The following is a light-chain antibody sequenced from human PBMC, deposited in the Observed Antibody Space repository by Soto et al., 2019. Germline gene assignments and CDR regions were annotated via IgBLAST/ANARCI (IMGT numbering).Light chain of an antibody. V-gene: IGLV2-14*03. CDR3: SSFTSNRISV. Sequence: QSVLTQPTSVSGSPGQSITISCTGNHNDIGTYDYVSWYQQHPGRAPRLLIHGVTTRPSGISGRFSASKSGLTASLTISGLQPEDEADYYCSSFTSNRISVLGPGPKVTVL. J-gene: IGLJ1*01. CDR2: GVT. CDR1: HNDIGTYDY.